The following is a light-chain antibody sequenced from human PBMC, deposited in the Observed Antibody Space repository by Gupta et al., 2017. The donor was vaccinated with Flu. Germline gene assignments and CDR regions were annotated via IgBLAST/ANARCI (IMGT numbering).Light chain of an antibody. J-gene: IGKJ2*03. CDR3: QQRSNWPLYS. V-gene: IGKV3-11*01. Sequence: EIVLTHSPAPLSFSPGERATLSCRASKSVSSYLAWYKQKPGQAPRLLIYDAANRATGIPARFSGSGSGTDFTLTISSREHEDFAVYYCQQRSNWPLYSFGQGTKLEIK. CDR2: DAA. CDR1: KSVSSY.